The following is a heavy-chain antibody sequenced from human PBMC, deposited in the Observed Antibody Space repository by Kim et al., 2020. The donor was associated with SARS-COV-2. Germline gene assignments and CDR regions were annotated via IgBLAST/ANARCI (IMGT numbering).Heavy chain of an antibody. V-gene: IGHV3-23*01. CDR3: AKGNDIVVIPAAIGDS. J-gene: IGHJ4*02. Sequence: SGKGRFTISRDNSRNTLYLQMNSLTTEDTAMYYCAKGNDIVVIPAAIGDSWGQGTLVTVSS. D-gene: IGHD2-2*01.